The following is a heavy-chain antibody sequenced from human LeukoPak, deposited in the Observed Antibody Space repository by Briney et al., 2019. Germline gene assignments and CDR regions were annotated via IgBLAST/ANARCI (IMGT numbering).Heavy chain of an antibody. J-gene: IGHJ6*03. CDR2: INPNSGGT. CDR3: ARLEGYCSGGSCYSNYYMDV. Sequence: ASVKVSCKASGYTFTGYYMHWVRQAPGQGLEWMGWINPNSGGTNYAQKFQGRVTMTRDTSISTAYMELSRLRSDDTAVYYRARLEGYCSGGSCYSNYYMDVWGKGTTVTVSS. D-gene: IGHD2-15*01. V-gene: IGHV1-2*02. CDR1: GYTFTGYY.